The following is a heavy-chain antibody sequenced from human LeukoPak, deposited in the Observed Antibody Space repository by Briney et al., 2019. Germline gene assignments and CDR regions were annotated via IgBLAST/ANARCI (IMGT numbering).Heavy chain of an antibody. CDR3: ARHGSGSGTNWFDP. CDR2: IYYSGST. J-gene: IGHJ5*02. V-gene: IGHV4-39*01. D-gene: IGHD3-10*01. CDR1: GGSISSSSYY. Sequence: ASETLSLTCTVSGGSISSSSYYWGWIRQPPGKGLGWIRSIYYSGSTYYNPSLKSRVTISVDTSKNQFSLKLSSVTAADTAVYYCARHGSGSGTNWFDPWGQGTLVTVSS.